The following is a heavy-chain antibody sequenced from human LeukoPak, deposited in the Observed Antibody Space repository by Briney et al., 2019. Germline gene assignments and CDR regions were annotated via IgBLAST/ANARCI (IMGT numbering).Heavy chain of an antibody. D-gene: IGHD3-22*01. V-gene: IGHV1-2*02. CDR2: IDPDSGGT. J-gene: IGHJ3*01. CDR3: AREYYDGGGRKHAFNL. Sequence: ASVKVSCKASGYTFSDYYIHWVRQAPGQGLEWMGCIDPDSGGTKYAQRFQDRVTMTRDTSIITAYMELSRLRSDDAAIYYCAREYYDGGGRKHAFNLWGQGKMVTVSS. CDR1: GYTFSDYY.